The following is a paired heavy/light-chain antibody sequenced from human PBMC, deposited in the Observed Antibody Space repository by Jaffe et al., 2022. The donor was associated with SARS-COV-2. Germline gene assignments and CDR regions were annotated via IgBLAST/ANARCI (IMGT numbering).Heavy chain of an antibody. CDR2: IYPGDSDT. D-gene: IGHD3-22*01. V-gene: IGHV5-51*01. J-gene: IGHJ4*02. CDR3: ARMTSGYFPFDH. CDR1: GYGFINYW. Sequence: EVQLVQSAAEMREPGEPLKISCEANGYGFINYWIAWVRQVPGKGLEWIGIIYPGDSDTRYGPSFKGQVTISADKSISTVYLQWNNLRASDSAIYYCARMTSGYFPFDHWGQGTLVTVSS.
Light chain of an antibody. CDR3: QQYANSPVT. V-gene: IGKV3-20*01. Sequence: EIVLTQSPGTLSLSPGERATLSCRASQTVSTNFLAWYQQKPGQAPRLLISGASSRATGIPDRFSGSGSGTDFTLTISRLEPEDFAVYFCQQYANSPVTFGQGTRLEIK. CDR2: GAS. J-gene: IGKJ2*01. CDR1: QTVSTNF.